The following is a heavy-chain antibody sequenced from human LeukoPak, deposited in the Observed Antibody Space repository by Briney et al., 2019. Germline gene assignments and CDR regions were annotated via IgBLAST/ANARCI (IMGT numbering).Heavy chain of an antibody. J-gene: IGHJ4*02. CDR3: ASSVVVVAATAFDY. V-gene: IGHV1-69*10. CDR1: GGTFISYA. Sequence: SVTVSSKASGGTFISYAISWVRQAPGQGLEWMGRIIPILGIANYAQKFQGRVTITADKSTSTAYMELSSLRSEDTAVYYCASSVVVVAATAFDYWGQGTLVTVSS. D-gene: IGHD2-15*01. CDR2: IIPILGIA.